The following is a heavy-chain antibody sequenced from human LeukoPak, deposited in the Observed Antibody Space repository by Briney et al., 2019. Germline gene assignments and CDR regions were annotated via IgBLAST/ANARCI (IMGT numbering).Heavy chain of an antibody. CDR3: AKVKDGGGSRFDY. CDR1: GYTFTDYS. V-gene: IGHV1-2*02. D-gene: IGHD2-21*01. Sequence: GSVKVSCKASGYTFTDYSMHWVRQAPGQGPEWLGWIITKNGGTNSAQKFRGRVTMTRDTSVTTAYMELSRLTSDDTSIYYCAKVKDGGGSRFDYWGQGTPVTVSS. CDR2: IITKNGGT. J-gene: IGHJ4*02.